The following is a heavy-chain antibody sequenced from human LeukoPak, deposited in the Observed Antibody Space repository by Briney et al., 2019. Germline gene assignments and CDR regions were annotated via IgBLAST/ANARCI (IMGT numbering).Heavy chain of an antibody. D-gene: IGHD3-3*01. CDR2: INPNSGGT. CDR3: ARAPKTYDFWSGYYYCY. J-gene: IGHJ4*02. Sequence: GASVKVSCKASGGTFSSYAISWVRQAPGQGLEWMGWINPNSGGTNYAQKFQGRVTMTRDTSISTAYVELSRLRSDDTAVYYCARAPKTYDFWSGYYYCYWGQGTLVTVSS. CDR1: GGTFSSYA. V-gene: IGHV1-2*02.